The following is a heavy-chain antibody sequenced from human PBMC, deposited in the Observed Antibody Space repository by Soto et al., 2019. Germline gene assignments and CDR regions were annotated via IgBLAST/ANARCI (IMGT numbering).Heavy chain of an antibody. CDR3: ARDLNSPGYSTSTSCPRAFDI. CDR2: TYYRSKWYN. V-gene: IGHV6-1*01. CDR1: GDNVSSNSAA. Sequence: SQTLSLTCAISGDNVSSNSAAWNWIRQSPSRGLEWLGRTYYRSKWYNDYAVSVKSRITINPDTSKNQFSLQLNSVTPEDTAVYYCARDLNSPGYSTSTSCPRAFDIWGQGTMVTVSS. J-gene: IGHJ3*02. D-gene: IGHD2-2*03.